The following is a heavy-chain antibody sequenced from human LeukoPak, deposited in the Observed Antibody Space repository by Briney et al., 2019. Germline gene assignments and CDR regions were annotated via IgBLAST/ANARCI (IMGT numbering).Heavy chain of an antibody. Sequence: GGSLRLSCAASGFSFSDFYMSWIRQAPGMGLEWISYIGTRSNPICYADSVKGRFTISRDDAKNSLYLQMNSLRDEDTAVYFCAREVQGSGRDFDYWGQGILVTVSS. V-gene: IGHV3-11*01. CDR2: IGTRSNPI. J-gene: IGHJ4*02. CDR1: GFSFSDFY. CDR3: AREVQGSGRDFDY. D-gene: IGHD1-26*01.